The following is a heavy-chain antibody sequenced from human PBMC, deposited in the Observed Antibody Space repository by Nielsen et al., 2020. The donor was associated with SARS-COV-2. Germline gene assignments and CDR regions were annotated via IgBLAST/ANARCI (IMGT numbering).Heavy chain of an antibody. V-gene: IGHV4-61*08. CDR2: IYYSGST. Sequence: GSLRLSCAVSGGSISSGGYSWSWIRQPPGKGLEWIGYIYYSGSTNYNPSLKSRVTISVDTSKNQFSLKLSSVTAADTAVYYCARIGKSEGIDYWGQGTLVTVSS. CDR3: ARIGKSEGIDY. D-gene: IGHD6-13*01. J-gene: IGHJ4*02. CDR1: GGSISSGGYS.